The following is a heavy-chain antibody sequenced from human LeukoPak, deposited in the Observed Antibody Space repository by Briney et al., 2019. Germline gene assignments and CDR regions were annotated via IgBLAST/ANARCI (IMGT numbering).Heavy chain of an antibody. CDR1: GFTFSSYA. D-gene: IGHD3-3*01. J-gene: IGHJ4*02. Sequence: PGGSLRLSCAASGFTFSSYAMSWVRQAPGKGLEWVSTLSSSGGSTYYADSVKGRFTISRDNSKNTLYLQMNSLRAEDTAVYYCSRMYYDFWSGSGGADFDYWGQGTLVTVSS. V-gene: IGHV3-23*01. CDR3: SRMYYDFWSGSGGADFDY. CDR2: LSSSGGST.